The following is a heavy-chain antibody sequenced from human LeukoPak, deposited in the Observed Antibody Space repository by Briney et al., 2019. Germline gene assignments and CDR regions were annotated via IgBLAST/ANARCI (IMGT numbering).Heavy chain of an antibody. CDR1: GYTFSSYW. Sequence: GESLKISCKRSGYTFSSYWIGWVGQMPGKGLEWMGVIFPDDSYTRYSPSFQGQVTIAADKSISTAYLQWSSLKASDTAMYYCARLAYCSNDVCYSNYYYSMDVWGKGTTVTVSS. CDR3: ARLAYCSNDVCYSNYYYSMDV. V-gene: IGHV5-51*01. D-gene: IGHD2-8*01. CDR2: IFPDDSYT. J-gene: IGHJ6*03.